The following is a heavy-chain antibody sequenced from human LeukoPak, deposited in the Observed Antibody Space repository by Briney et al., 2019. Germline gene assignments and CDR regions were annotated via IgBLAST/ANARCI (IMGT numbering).Heavy chain of an antibody. CDR3: ATKYLAQYSFAH. CDR2: FDPEDGET. CDR1: GYTLTELS. J-gene: IGHJ4*02. D-gene: IGHD2/OR15-2a*01. Sequence: ASVKVSCKVSGYTLTELSMHWVRQAPGKGLEWMGGFDPEDGETIYAQKFQGRVTMTEDTSTDTAYMELSSLRSEDTAVYYCATKYLAQYSFAHWGREPLFPAPS. V-gene: IGHV1-24*01.